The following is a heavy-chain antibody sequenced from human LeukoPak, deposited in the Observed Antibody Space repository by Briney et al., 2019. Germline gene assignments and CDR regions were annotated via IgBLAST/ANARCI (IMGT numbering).Heavy chain of an antibody. CDR1: GFTFSSYA. V-gene: IGHV3-30*07. J-gene: IGHJ4*02. D-gene: IGHD6-13*01. Sequence: GGSLRLSCAASGFTFSSYAMHWVRQAPGKGLEWVAVISYDGSNKYYADSVKGRFTISRDNSKNTLYLQMNSLRAEDTAVYYCARTSMAAAWVTWPTDYWGQGTLVTVSS. CDR2: ISYDGSNK. CDR3: ARTSMAAAWVTWPTDY.